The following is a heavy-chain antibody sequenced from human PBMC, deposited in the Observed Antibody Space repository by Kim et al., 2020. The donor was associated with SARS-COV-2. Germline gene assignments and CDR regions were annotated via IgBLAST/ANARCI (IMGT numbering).Heavy chain of an antibody. CDR1: GFTFSSYA. V-gene: IGHV3-23*01. J-gene: IGHJ5*02. D-gene: IGHD3-10*01. CDR2: ISGSGGST. Sequence: GGSLRLSCAASGFTFSSYAMSWVRQAPGKGLEWVSAISGSGGSTYYADSVKGRFTISRDNSKNTLYLQMNSLRAEDTAVYYCAKSITMVRGGIQTLEGFDPWGQGTLVTVSS. CDR3: AKSITMVRGGIQTLEGFDP.